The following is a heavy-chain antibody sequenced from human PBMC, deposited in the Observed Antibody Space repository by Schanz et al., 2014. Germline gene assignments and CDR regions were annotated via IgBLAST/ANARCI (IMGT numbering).Heavy chain of an antibody. CDR1: GYTFTSYG. Sequence: QVHLVQSGAEVHKPGASLKISCKASGYTFTSYGINWVRQAPGQGLEWMGWISAYNGNTNYAQKLQGRVTMTTDTSTSTAYMELRSLRSDDTAVYYCARGGYSSGWYDRDIAHFDYWGQGTLVTDSS. D-gene: IGHD6-19*01. V-gene: IGHV1-18*01. J-gene: IGHJ4*02. CDR2: ISAYNGNT. CDR3: ARGGYSSGWYDRDIAHFDY.